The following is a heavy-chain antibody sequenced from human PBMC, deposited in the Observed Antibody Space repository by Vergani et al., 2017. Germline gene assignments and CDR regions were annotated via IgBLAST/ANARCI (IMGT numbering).Heavy chain of an antibody. CDR2: ISSSSSYI. J-gene: IGHJ4*02. CDR1: GFTFSSYG. V-gene: IGHV3-21*01. Sequence: VQLVESGGGVVQPGRSLRLSCAASGFTFSSYGMHWVRQAPGKGLEWVSSISSSSSYIYYADSVKGRFTISRDNAKNSLYLQMNSLRAEDTAVYYCAREHVLYDSSGYYYGDFDYWGQGTLVTVSS. CDR3: AREHVLYDSSGYYYGDFDY. D-gene: IGHD3-22*01.